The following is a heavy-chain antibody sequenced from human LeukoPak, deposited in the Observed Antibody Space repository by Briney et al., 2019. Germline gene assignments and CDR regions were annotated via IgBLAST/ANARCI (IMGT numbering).Heavy chain of an antibody. CDR3: ARGQKYIYGYTVTELGSRYFDY. CDR1: GGSFSGYY. Sequence: SETLSLTCAVYGGSFSGYYWSWIRQPPGKGLEWIGEINHSGSTNYNPSLKSRVTISVDTSKNHFSLTLSSVTAADTAVYYCARGQKYIYGYTVTELGSRYFDYWGQGTLVTVSS. CDR2: INHSGST. J-gene: IGHJ4*02. D-gene: IGHD5-18*01. V-gene: IGHV4-34*01.